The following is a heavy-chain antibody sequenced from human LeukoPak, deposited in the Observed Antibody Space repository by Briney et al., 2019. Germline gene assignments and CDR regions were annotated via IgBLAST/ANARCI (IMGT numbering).Heavy chain of an antibody. CDR3: ARDGAINWGNYYHCGMDV. D-gene: IGHD7-27*01. CDR2: ISVYNGNT. CDR1: GYTFTSYG. J-gene: IGHJ6*02. V-gene: IGHV1-18*01. Sequence: GASVKVSCKSSGYTFTSYGITWVRQAPGQGLEGMGWISVYNGNTNYAKKLQGRVTMTTDTSTSTAYMELRSLRSDDTAVYYCARDGAINWGNYYHCGMDVWGQGTTVTVSS.